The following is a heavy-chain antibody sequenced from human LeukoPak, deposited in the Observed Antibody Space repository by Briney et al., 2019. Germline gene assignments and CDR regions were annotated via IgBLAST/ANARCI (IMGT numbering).Heavy chain of an antibody. CDR3: ARDLGSGWYGGDFDY. V-gene: IGHV3-21*01. CDR1: GFTFSSYS. D-gene: IGHD6-19*01. CDR2: ISSSSSYI. J-gene: IGHJ4*02. Sequence: GGSLRLSCAASGFTFSSYSMNWVRQAPGKGLEWVSSISSSSSYIYYADSVKGRFTISRDNAKNPLYLQMNSLRAEDTAVYYCARDLGSGWYGGDFDYWGQGTLVTVSS.